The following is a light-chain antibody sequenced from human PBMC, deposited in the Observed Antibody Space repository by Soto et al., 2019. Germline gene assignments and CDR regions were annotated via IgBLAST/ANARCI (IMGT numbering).Light chain of an antibody. CDR1: SSNIGAGYD. Sequence: QSALTQPPSVSGAPGQRVTISCTGASSNIGAGYDVHWYQQLPGTAPKLLIYGNNNRPSGVPDRFSGSKSGTSASLAITGLQPEDEADYYCQSYDSSLSGSFVFGTGTKVTVL. CDR2: GNN. V-gene: IGLV1-40*01. CDR3: QSYDSSLSGSFV. J-gene: IGLJ1*01.